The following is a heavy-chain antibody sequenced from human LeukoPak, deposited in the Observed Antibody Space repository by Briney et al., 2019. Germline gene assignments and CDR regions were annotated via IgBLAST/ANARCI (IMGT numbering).Heavy chain of an antibody. J-gene: IGHJ4*02. V-gene: IGHV1-2*02. CDR2: INTKSGDA. Sequence: ASVKVSCKASGSTCSDYHINWVRQASGQGPEWMGWINTKSGDAKYNQAFQGRVTMTRDTSISTAYMGLNRLRSDDTAMYYCARGEYSNGYPYRLDSWGQGTLVTVSS. D-gene: IGHD3-16*01. CDR3: ARGEYSNGYPYRLDS. CDR1: GSTCSDYH.